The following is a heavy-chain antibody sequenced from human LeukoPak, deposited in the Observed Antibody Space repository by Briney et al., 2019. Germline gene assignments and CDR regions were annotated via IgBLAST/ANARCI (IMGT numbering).Heavy chain of an antibody. Sequence: GGSLRLSCAASGFTFSDYYMTWIRQAPGQGLEWISYISSSGVTTYYADSVKGRFTISRDNAKNSLSLFMNSLRAEGTAVYCCASSLNTVMVSPYYFEYWGQGTLVTVSA. J-gene: IGHJ4*02. V-gene: IGHV3-11*04. CDR1: GFTFSDYY. D-gene: IGHD5-18*01. CDR2: ISSSGVTT. CDR3: ASSLNTVMVSPYYFEY.